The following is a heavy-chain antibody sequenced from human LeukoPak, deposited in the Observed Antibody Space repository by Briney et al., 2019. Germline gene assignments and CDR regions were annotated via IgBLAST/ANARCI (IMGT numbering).Heavy chain of an antibody. CDR3: AKELVGATRRYLDY. D-gene: IGHD1-26*01. J-gene: IGHJ4*02. CDR1: GFTFSNAW. Sequence: PGGSLRLSCAASGFTFSNAWMSWVRQAPGKGLEWVAIISYDGSREYYADSVKGRFTISRDNSKNTLYLQMNSLRAEDTAVYYCAKELVGATRRYLDYWGQGTLVTVST. V-gene: IGHV3-30*18. CDR2: ISYDGSRE.